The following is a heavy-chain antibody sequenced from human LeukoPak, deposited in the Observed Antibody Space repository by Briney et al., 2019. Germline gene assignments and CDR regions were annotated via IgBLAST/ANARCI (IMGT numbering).Heavy chain of an antibody. CDR1: GFTFSGSD. CDR2: ITTKASNYAT. CDR3: TTYRSGHY. Sequence: GGSLRLSCEAPGFTFSGSDIHCVRQASGKGLEWVGRITTKASNYATAYGASVKGRFTISRDDSENTAYLQMNSLKTEDTAVYYCTTYRSGHYWGQGTLVTVSS. D-gene: IGHD6-19*01. J-gene: IGHJ4*02. V-gene: IGHV3-73*01.